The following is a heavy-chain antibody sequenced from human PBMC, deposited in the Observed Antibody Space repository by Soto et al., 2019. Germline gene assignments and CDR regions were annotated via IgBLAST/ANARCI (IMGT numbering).Heavy chain of an antibody. Sequence: QVQLVESGGGVVQPGRSLRLSCAASGFTFSSYGMHWVRQAPGKGLEWVAVISYDGSNKYYADSVKGRFTISRDNSKNTLYLQMNSLRAEDTAVYYCAKDRHSSGNYYYYYGMDVWGQGTTVTVSS. CDR1: GFTFSSYG. CDR2: ISYDGSNK. D-gene: IGHD6-19*01. V-gene: IGHV3-30*18. J-gene: IGHJ6*02. CDR3: AKDRHSSGNYYYYYGMDV.